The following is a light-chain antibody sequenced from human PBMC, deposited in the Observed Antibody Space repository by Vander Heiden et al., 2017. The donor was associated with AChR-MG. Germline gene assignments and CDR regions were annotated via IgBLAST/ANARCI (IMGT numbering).Light chain of an antibody. Sequence: DIQMTQSPSSLSASVGDRVTITCRASQGISNYLAWYQQKPGKVPKLLIYGASTLQSGVPSRFSGRGSGTEVTLTITSLQPEDGAIYYGQKDNSAPLTFGGGTKGEIK. V-gene: IGKV1-27*01. CDR2: GAS. CDR3: QKDNSAPLT. J-gene: IGKJ4*01. CDR1: QGISNY.